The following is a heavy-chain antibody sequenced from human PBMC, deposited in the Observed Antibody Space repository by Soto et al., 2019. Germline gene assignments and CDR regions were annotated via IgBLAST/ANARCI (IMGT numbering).Heavy chain of an antibody. CDR2: IWYDGSNK. J-gene: IGHJ4*02. V-gene: IGHV3-33*01. D-gene: IGHD1-26*01. Sequence: GGSLRLSCAASGFTFSSYGMHWVRQAPGKGLEWVAVIWYDGSNKYYADSVKGRFTISRDDSKNTLYLQMNSLRAEDTAVYYCARDGSRYAYTVSNPHDYWGQGTLVTVSS. CDR3: ARDGSRYAYTVSNPHDY. CDR1: GFTFSSYG.